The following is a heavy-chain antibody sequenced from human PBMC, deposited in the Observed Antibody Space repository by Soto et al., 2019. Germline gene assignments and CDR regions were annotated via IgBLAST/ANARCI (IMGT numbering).Heavy chain of an antibody. CDR2: TWYDESTK. CDR1: GFTFRTYG. J-gene: IGHJ4*02. Sequence: QVQLVESGGGVVQPARSLRLSCVASGFTFRTYGTHWVRQAPGKGLEWVAITWYDESTKYYADSVKGRFNISRANSKNTLYPQMNSLRVDDTAVYYCARGGISGNPQGIDYWGQGVLVTVSS. D-gene: IGHD1-26*01. V-gene: IGHV3-33*01. CDR3: ARGGISGNPQGIDY.